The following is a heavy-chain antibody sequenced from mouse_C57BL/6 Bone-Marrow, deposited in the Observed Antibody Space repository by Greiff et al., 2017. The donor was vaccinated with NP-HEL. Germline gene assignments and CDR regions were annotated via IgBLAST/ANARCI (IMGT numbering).Heavy chain of an antibody. D-gene: IGHD3-2*02. V-gene: IGHV5-15*01. CDR1: GFTFSDYG. CDR3: ARQDGQLRPPYAMDY. J-gene: IGHJ4*01. CDR2: ISNLAYSI. Sequence: EVKLVESGGGLVQPGGSLKLSCAASGFTFSDYGMAWVRQAPRKGPEWVAFISNLAYSIYYADTVTGRFTISRENAKNTLYLEMSSLRSEDTAMYYCARQDGQLRPPYAMDYWGQGTSVTVSS.